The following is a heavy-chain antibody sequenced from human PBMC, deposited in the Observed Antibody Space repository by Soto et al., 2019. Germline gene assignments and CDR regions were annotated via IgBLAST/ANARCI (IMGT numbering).Heavy chain of an antibody. Sequence: SETLSLTCSVSGDYIHVGGYYWTWIRQRPGKGLEWMGYIYYTGKTYYNPSLDSRLTLSVDRSKNQFSLRLTSVTAAATAVYFCGSGLTSNANCIDPWGQGTLVTVSS. CDR1: GDYIHVGGYY. D-gene: IGHD2-2*01. V-gene: IGHV4-30-4*01. CDR2: IYYTGKT. J-gene: IGHJ5*02. CDR3: GSGLTSNANCIDP.